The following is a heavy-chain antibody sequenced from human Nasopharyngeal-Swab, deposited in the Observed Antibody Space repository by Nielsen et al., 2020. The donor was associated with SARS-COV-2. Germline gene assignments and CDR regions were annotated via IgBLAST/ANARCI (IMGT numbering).Heavy chain of an antibody. CDR2: ISGSGGST. Sequence: GESLKISCAASGFTFSSYAMSWVRQAPGKGLGWVSAISGSGGSTYYADSVKGRFTISRDNSKNTLYLQMNGLRAEDTAVYYCATLPAAMLYNYGGIPGRPADDAFDIWGQGTMVTVSS. V-gene: IGHV3-23*01. J-gene: IGHJ3*02. CDR3: ATLPAAMLYNYGGIPGRPADDAFDI. CDR1: GFTFSSYA. D-gene: IGHD2-2*01.